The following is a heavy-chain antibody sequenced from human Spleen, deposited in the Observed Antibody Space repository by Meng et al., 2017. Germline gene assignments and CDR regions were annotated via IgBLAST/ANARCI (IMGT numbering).Heavy chain of an antibody. J-gene: IGHJ4*02. Sequence: ASVKVSCKASGYTFAAYWIQWVRQAPGQGLEWMGRIDPKSDNTHYAQKFQGRVTMTRDTSISTAYMELSGLRPDDTAVYYCARDEDISAAGYLLGDFWGQGTRVTGSS. CDR3: ARDEDISAAGYLLGDF. V-gene: IGHV1-2*06. CDR2: IDPKSDNT. D-gene: IGHD6-13*01. CDR1: GYTFAAYW.